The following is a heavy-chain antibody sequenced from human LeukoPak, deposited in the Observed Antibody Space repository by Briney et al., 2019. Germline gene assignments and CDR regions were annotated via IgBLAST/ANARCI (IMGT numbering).Heavy chain of an antibody. Sequence: GGSLRLSCAASGFTFSSYGMHWVRQAPGKGLEWAAVIWYDGSNKYYADSVKGRFTISRGNSKNTLYLQMNSLRAEDTAVYYCARASHPYYNYYMDVWGKGTTVTVSS. V-gene: IGHV3-33*01. CDR3: ARASHPYYNYYMDV. J-gene: IGHJ6*03. CDR2: IWYDGSNK. CDR1: GFTFSSYG.